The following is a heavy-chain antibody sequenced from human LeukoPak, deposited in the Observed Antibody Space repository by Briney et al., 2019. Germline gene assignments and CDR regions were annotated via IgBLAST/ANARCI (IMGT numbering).Heavy chain of an antibody. Sequence: GGSLRLSCAASGFTFSDYSMNWVRQAPGKGLEWVANIKQDGSEKYYVDSVKGRFTISRDNAKNSLYLQMNSLRAEDTAVYYCARDLYRIVVVPHYFDYWGQGTLVTVSS. J-gene: IGHJ4*02. CDR1: GFTFSDYS. CDR3: ARDLYRIVVVPHYFDY. V-gene: IGHV3-7*01. D-gene: IGHD3-22*01. CDR2: IKQDGSEK.